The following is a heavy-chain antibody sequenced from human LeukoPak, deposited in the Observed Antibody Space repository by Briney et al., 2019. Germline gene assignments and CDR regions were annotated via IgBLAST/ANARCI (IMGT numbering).Heavy chain of an antibody. D-gene: IGHD3-3*01. CDR3: ARGKDYGTIFGVVIAYYYYGMDV. CDR1: GYTFTSYD. J-gene: IGHJ6*02. CDR2: MNPNSGNT. V-gene: IGHV1-8*01. Sequence: SVKVSCKASGYTFTSYDINWVRQATGQGLEWMGWMNPNSGNTGYAQRFQGRVTMTRNTSISTAYMELSSLRSEDTAVYYCARGKDYGTIFGVVIAYYYYGMDVWGQGTTVTVSS.